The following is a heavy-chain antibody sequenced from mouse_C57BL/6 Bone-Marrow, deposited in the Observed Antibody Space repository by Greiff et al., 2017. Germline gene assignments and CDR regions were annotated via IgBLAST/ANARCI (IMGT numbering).Heavy chain of an antibody. V-gene: IGHV14-4*01. J-gene: IGHJ2*01. CDR2: IDPENGDT. CDR3: TTRYYGSSYLDY. D-gene: IGHD1-1*01. Sequence: VQLQQSGAELVRPGASVKLSCTASGFNIKDDYMHWVKQRPEQGLELIGWIDPENGDTEYASKFQGKATITADTSSNTAYLQLSSLTSENTAVYYCTTRYYGSSYLDYWGQGTTLTVSS. CDR1: GFNIKDDY.